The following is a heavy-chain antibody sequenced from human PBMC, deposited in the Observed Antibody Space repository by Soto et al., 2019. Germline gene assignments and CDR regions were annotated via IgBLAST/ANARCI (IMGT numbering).Heavy chain of an antibody. Sequence: ASVKVSCKASGYTFTGYYMHWVRQAPGQGLEWMGWINPNSGGTNYAQKFQGLVTMTRDTSISTAYMELSRLRSDDTAVYYCARAPTIFGVVIDSYGMDVWGQGTTVTVSS. CDR1: GYTFTGYY. CDR2: INPNSGGT. J-gene: IGHJ6*02. V-gene: IGHV1-2*04. CDR3: ARAPTIFGVVIDSYGMDV. D-gene: IGHD3-3*01.